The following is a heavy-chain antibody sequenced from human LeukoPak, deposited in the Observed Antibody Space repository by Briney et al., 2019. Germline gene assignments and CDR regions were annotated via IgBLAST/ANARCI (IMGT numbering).Heavy chain of an antibody. CDR2: ISGSGGST. CDR1: GFTFSSYA. V-gene: IGHV3-23*01. J-gene: IGHJ3*02. Sequence: GGSLRLSCAASGFTFSSYAMSWVRQAPVKGLEWVSAISGSGGSTYYADSVKGRFTISRDNSKNTLYLQMNSLRAEDTAVYYCAKALDYYDSSGYYRDAFDIWGQGTMVTVSS. CDR3: AKALDYYDSSGYYRDAFDI. D-gene: IGHD3-22*01.